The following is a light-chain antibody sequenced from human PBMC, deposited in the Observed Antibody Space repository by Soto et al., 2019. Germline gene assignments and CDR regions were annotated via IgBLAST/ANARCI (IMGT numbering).Light chain of an antibody. CDR1: SSNIGAGYD. Sequence: QAVLTQPPSGSWAPGQRVTISCTGSSSNIGAGYDVHWYQQLPGTAPKLLIYGNSNRPSGVPDRFSGSKSGTSASLAITGLQAEDEADYYCQSYDSSLSGSVFGGGTKVTFL. V-gene: IGLV1-40*01. J-gene: IGLJ2*01. CDR3: QSYDSSLSGSV. CDR2: GNS.